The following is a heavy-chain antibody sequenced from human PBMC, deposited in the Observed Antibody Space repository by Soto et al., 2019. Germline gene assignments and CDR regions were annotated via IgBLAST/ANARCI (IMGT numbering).Heavy chain of an antibody. V-gene: IGHV3-53*01. Sequence: GESLKISCVASGFTVGSHYMTWVRQTPGKGLEWVSIIYASDSTFYADSVKGRFTISRDNSKNTVYLQLNSLRAEDTAVYYCATPVTRLIAFDLWGQGTMVTVSS. CDR2: IYASDST. D-gene: IGHD4-17*01. J-gene: IGHJ3*01. CDR3: ATPVTRLIAFDL. CDR1: GFTVGSHY.